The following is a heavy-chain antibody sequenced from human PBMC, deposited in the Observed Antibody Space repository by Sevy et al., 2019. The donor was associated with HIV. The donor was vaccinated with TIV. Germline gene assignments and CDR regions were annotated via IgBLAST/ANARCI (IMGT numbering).Heavy chain of an antibody. CDR1: GFTFSSYA. CDR3: AKVTHLAVAGKWPSYYFDY. Sequence: GGSLRLSCAASGFTFSSYAMSWVRQAPGKGLEWVSAISGSGGSTYYADSVKGRFTISRDNSKNTLYLQMNSLGAEDTVVYYCAKVTHLAVAGKWPSYYFDYWGQGTLVTVSS. D-gene: IGHD6-19*01. J-gene: IGHJ4*02. V-gene: IGHV3-23*01. CDR2: ISGSGGST.